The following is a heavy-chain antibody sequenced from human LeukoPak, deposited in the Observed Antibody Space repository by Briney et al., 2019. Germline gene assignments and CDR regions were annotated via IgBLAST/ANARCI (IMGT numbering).Heavy chain of an antibody. CDR1: GGTFSSYA. D-gene: IGHD3-3*01. J-gene: IGHJ6*03. V-gene: IGHV1-69*05. CDR3: AAGFYDFLSETDYYYYMDV. Sequence: ASVKVSCTASGGTFSSYAISWERHAPGQGLEWVGGIIPRFGAANYAQKFQGRVTITTDEFTSTAYMELSRLRSEDTAIFYCAAGFYDFLSETDYYYYMDVWGKGTTVTVSS. CDR2: IIPRFGAA.